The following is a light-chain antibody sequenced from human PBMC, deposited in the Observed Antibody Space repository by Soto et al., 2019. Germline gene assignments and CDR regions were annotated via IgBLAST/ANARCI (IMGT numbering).Light chain of an antibody. CDR1: QSVSSSY. V-gene: IGKV3-20*01. J-gene: IGKJ1*01. CDR3: QQYGSSPRT. CDR2: GAS. Sequence: EIVLTQSTGTLSLSPGERATLSCRASQSVSSSYLAWYQQKPGQAPRLRIYGASSRATGIPDRFSGSGSGTDVNLTISRLEHEDFAVYYCQQYGSSPRTFGQGTKVEIK.